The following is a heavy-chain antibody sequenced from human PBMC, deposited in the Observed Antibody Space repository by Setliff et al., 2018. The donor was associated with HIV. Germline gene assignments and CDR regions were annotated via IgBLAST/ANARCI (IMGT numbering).Heavy chain of an antibody. CDR3: VKDVLKFWSGSGALDF. D-gene: IGHD3-3*01. J-gene: IGHJ4*02. CDR2: IWYDASKK. V-gene: IGHV3-33*06. CDR1: GFTFNSYG. Sequence: GGSLRLSCAASGFTFNSYGIHWVRQAPGKGLEWVALIWYDASKKEYSDSVKGRVNILRDDSKKTAYLQMNSLRDKNTAVYYCVKDVLKFWSGSGALDFWGPGTLVTVSS.